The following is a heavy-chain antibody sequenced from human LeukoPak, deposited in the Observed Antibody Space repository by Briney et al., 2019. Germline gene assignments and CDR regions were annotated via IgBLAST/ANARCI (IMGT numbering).Heavy chain of an antibody. CDR1: GGSFSGYY. CDR3: ARGLGSGSYLSWFDP. J-gene: IGHJ5*02. Sequence: SETLSLTCAVYGGSFSGYYWSWIRQPPGKGLEWIGEINHSGSTNYNPSLKSRVTILVDTSKNQFSLKLSSVTAADTAVYYCARGLGSGSYLSWFDPWGQGTLVTVSS. D-gene: IGHD3-10*01. V-gene: IGHV4-34*01. CDR2: INHSGST.